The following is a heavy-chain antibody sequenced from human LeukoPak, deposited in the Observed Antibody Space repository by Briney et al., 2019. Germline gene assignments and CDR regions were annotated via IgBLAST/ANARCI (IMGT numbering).Heavy chain of an antibody. CDR3: ARGEGYSSGVSGFDY. J-gene: IGHJ4*02. D-gene: IGHD6-25*01. CDR1: GGSISSYY. Sequence: SETLSLTCTVSGGSISSYYWSWIRQPPGKGLEWIGYIYYSGSTNYNPSLKSRVTISVDTSKNQFSLKLSSVTAADTAVYYCARGEGYSSGVSGFDYWGQGTLVTVSS. V-gene: IGHV4-59*01. CDR2: IYYSGST.